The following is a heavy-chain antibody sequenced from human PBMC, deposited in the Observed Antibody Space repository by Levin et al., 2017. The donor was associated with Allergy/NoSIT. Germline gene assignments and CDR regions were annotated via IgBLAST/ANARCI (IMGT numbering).Heavy chain of an antibody. CDR3: TRQRAGDYDILTGYYTGYYYYMDV. D-gene: IGHD3-9*01. CDR2: IRSKVNSYAT. CDR1: GFTFSGSA. J-gene: IGHJ6*03. V-gene: IGHV3-73*01. Sequence: LSLTCAASGFTFSGSAMHWVRQASGKGLEWVGRIRSKVNSYATAYAASVKGRFTISRDDSKNTAYLQMNSLKTEDTAVYYCTRQRAGDYDILTGYYTGYYYYMDVWGKGTTVTVSS.